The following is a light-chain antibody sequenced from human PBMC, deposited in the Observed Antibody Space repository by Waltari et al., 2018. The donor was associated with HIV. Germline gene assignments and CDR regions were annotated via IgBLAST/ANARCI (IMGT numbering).Light chain of an antibody. CDR1: QSISHNSKNRNY. J-gene: IGKJ2*02. CDR2: WAS. V-gene: IGKV4-1*01. CDR3: QQYFTFPRT. Sequence: DIVLTQSPDYLAVSLGERATINCKSSQSISHNSKNRNYLNWYQQKVGQPPKLLIYWASTRESGVSDRFSGSGSETDFTLTISSLQAEDVAVYYCQQYFTFPRTFGQGTRLEIK.